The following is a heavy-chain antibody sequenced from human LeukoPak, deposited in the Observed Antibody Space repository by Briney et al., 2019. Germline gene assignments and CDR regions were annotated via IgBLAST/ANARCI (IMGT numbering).Heavy chain of an antibody. J-gene: IGHJ4*02. CDR2: IRSDGSNK. D-gene: IGHD1-7*01. Sequence: PGGSLRLSCAASGFTFNTYAMHWIRQAPGRGLEWVAFIRSDGSNKNYADSVKGRFTISRGNSKNTLYLQMNSLRVEDTGVYYCATLSLNWNYNHYFDFWGQGTLVTISS. CDR1: GFTFNTYA. V-gene: IGHV3-30*02. CDR3: ATLSLNWNYNHYFDF.